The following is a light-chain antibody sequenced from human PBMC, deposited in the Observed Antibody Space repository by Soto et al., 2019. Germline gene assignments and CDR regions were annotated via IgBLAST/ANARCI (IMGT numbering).Light chain of an antibody. CDR1: QSIGSW. V-gene: IGKV1-5*03. J-gene: IGKJ2*01. CDR2: EAS. CDR3: HHYYAYSYT. Sequence: DIQMTQSPSTLSASVGDRVTITCRASQSIGSWLAWYQQKPGEAPNLLIYEASTLQTGVPSRFSGSEPGTVFTHTTSILQPGDFATYFCHHYYAYSYTFGQGTNVEI.